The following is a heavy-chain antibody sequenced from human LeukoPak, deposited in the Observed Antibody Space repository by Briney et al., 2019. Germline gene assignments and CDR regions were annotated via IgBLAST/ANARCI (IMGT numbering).Heavy chain of an antibody. Sequence: GGSLRLSCAASGFTFDDYTMHWVRQAPGKGLEWVSLISWDGGSTYYADSVKGRFTISRDNSKNSLYLQMNSLRAEDTAVYYCAKERREWLQGSDYWGQGTLVTVSS. CDR2: ISWDGGST. D-gene: IGHD5-24*01. CDR3: AKERREWLQGSDY. J-gene: IGHJ4*02. V-gene: IGHV3-43*01. CDR1: GFTFDDYT.